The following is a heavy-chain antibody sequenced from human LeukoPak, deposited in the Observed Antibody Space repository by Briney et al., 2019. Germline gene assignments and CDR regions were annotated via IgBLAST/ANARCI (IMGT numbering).Heavy chain of an antibody. CDR2: ISGSGGST. CDR1: GGSIRSSYYY. Sequence: PSETLSLTCTVSGGSIRSSYYYWGWIRQPPGKGLEWVSAISGSGGSTYYADSVKGRFTISRDNSKNTLYLQMISLRAEDTAVYYCARCSGGSCYAYNWFDPWGQGTLVTVSS. D-gene: IGHD2-15*01. CDR3: ARCSGGSCYAYNWFDP. J-gene: IGHJ5*02. V-gene: IGHV3-23*01.